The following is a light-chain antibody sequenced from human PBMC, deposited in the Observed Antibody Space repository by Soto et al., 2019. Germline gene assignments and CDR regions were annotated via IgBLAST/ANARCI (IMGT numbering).Light chain of an antibody. CDR2: AAS. Sequence: DIQMTQSPSSLSASVGDRVTITCRASQSISSYLNWYQQKPGKAPKLLIYAASSLQSGVPSRFSGSGSGTDFTLIISSLQPEDFATYYCQQSYSTPLYTFGQGTKVDI. CDR1: QSISSY. V-gene: IGKV1-39*01. J-gene: IGKJ2*01. CDR3: QQSYSTPLYT.